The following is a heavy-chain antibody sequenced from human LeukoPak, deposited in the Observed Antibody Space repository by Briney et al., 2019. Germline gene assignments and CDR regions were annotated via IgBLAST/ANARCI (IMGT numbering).Heavy chain of an antibody. CDR1: GFTFSSYS. D-gene: IGHD1-26*01. V-gene: IGHV3-48*04. CDR2: ISSSSSTI. J-gene: IGHJ4*02. CDR3: ARGSEWELLGSCDH. Sequence: PGGSLRLSCAASGFTFSSYSMTWVRQAPGKGLEWVSYISSSSSTIYYADSVKGRFTISRDNAKNSLYLQMNSLRTENTAIYYCARGSEWELLGSCDHWGQGTLVTVSS.